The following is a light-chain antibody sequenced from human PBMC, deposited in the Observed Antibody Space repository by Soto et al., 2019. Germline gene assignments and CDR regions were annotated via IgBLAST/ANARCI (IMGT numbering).Light chain of an antibody. V-gene: IGKV1-39*01. Sequence: DIQMTQSPSSLSASVGDRVTITCRASQTIRYSLNWYQQKPWKAPKVLIYDASTLQSGVPPRFSGSGSGTDFALTISSLQPEDFATYYCHQSAGSRTWTFGQGTRV. CDR1: QTIRYS. CDR3: HQSAGSRTWT. CDR2: DAS. J-gene: IGKJ1*01.